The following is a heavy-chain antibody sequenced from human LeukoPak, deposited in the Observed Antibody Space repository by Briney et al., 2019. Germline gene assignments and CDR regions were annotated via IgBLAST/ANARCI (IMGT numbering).Heavy chain of an antibody. V-gene: IGHV3-53*01. J-gene: IGHJ4*02. D-gene: IGHD3-22*01. Sequence: GGSLRLSCAASGFTVSSNYMSWVRQAPGKGLEWVSVIYSGGTTYYADSAKGRFTISRDNSKNTLYLQMNSLRAEDTAVYYCARQPRKYYYDSSGYYFDYWGQGTLVTVSS. CDR2: IYSGGTT. CDR1: GFTVSSNY. CDR3: ARQPRKYYYDSSGYYFDY.